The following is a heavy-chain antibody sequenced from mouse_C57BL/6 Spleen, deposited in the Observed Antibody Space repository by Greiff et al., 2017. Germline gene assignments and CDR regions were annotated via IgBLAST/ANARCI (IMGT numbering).Heavy chain of an antibody. D-gene: IGHD4-1*01. CDR1: GYAFSSSW. J-gene: IGHJ4*01. Sequence: QVQLQQSGPELVKPGASVKISCKASGYAFSSSWMNWVKQRPGKGLEWIGRIYPGDGDTNYNGKFKGKATLTADKSSSTAYMQLSSLTSEDSAVYCCARTNWDVAMDYWGQGTSVTVSS. V-gene: IGHV1-82*01. CDR2: IYPGDGDT. CDR3: ARTNWDVAMDY.